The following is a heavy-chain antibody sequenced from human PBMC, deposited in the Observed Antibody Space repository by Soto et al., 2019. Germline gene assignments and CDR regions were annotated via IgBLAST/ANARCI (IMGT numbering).Heavy chain of an antibody. CDR2: GYPGDSET. V-gene: IGHV5-51*07. CDR1: GYNFSSHW. J-gene: IGHJ3*02. CDR3: AKSEVLEI. Sequence: PGESLKISCKGSGYNFSSHWIAWVHQKPGKGLEWIGIGYPGDSETRYSPSFQGQVTMSADKSIDTANLQWGSLKASDTAMYYCAKSEVLEIWGQGTMVTVSS.